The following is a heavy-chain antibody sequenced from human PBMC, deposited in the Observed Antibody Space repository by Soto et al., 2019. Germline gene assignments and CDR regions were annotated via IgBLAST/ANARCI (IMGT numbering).Heavy chain of an antibody. CDR2: IDTAGGGT. V-gene: IGHV3-74*01. CDR1: GFTLGSHR. Sequence: DVQLVESGGGLVQPGGSLRVSCAASGFTLGSHRIHWVRQPPGKGLEWVSRIDTAGGGTSYADSVKGRFTISTDNAKNTVYLQMNGLRAEDTAVYYCATVFDLWGQGTLVTVSS. CDR3: ATVFDL. J-gene: IGHJ5*02.